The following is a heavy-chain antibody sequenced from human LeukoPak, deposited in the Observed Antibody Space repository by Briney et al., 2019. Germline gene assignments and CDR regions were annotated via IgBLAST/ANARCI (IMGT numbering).Heavy chain of an antibody. CDR2: IYPGDSDT. V-gene: IGHV5-51*01. CDR3: ARYTGYSSGWYVPYCFDY. D-gene: IGHD6-19*01. J-gene: IGHJ4*02. Sequence: GESLKISCKGSGYSFTSYWIGWVRQMPGKGLEWMGIIYPGDSDTRYSPSFQGQVTISADKSISTAYLQWSSLKASDTAMYYCARYTGYSSGWYVPYCFDYWGQGTLVTVSS. CDR1: GYSFTSYW.